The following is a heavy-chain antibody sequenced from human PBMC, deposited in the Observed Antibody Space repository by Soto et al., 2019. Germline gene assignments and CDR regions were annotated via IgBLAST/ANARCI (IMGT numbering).Heavy chain of an antibody. CDR2: IWYDGTQK. CDR3: ARAGGTTVTGLWPFDS. V-gene: IGHV3-33*01. D-gene: IGHD4-17*01. CDR1: GFTFNTYS. Sequence: QVQFEESGGGVVQPGRSLRLSCEASGFTFNTYSMHWVRQPPGKGLEWLAAIWYDGTQKYYADSVKGRFIISRDNSKKTLYLEMNSLRAEDTAVYYCARAGGTTVTGLWPFDSWGQGTLVTVSS. J-gene: IGHJ4*02.